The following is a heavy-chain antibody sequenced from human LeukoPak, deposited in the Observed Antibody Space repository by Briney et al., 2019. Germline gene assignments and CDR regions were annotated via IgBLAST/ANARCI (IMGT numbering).Heavy chain of an antibody. J-gene: IGHJ4*02. CDR2: INTNTGNP. CDR3: ATWAARQPFDY. V-gene: IGHV7-4-1*02. D-gene: IGHD1-1*01. CDR1: GYTFTSYA. Sequence: ASVTVSCKASGYTFTSYAMNWVRQAPGQGLEWMGWINTNTGNPTYAQGFTGRFVFSLDTSVSTAYLQISSLKAEDTAVYYCATWAARQPFDYWGQGTLVTVSS.